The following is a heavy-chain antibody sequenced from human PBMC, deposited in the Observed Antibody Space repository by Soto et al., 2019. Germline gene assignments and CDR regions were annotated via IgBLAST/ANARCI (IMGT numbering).Heavy chain of an antibody. J-gene: IGHJ5*02. Sequence: QVQLQQWGAGLLKPSETLSLTCAVCGGSFSGYYWSWIRQPPGKGLEWIGEINHSGSTNYNPSLKSRVTISVDTSKNQFSLKLSSVTAADTAVYYCARYPVRNYWFDPWGQGTLVTVSS. D-gene: IGHD1-7*01. CDR3: ARYPVRNYWFDP. V-gene: IGHV4-34*01. CDR1: GGSFSGYY. CDR2: INHSGST.